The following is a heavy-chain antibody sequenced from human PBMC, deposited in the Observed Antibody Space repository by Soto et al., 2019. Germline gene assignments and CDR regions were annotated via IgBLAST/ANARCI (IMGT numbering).Heavy chain of an antibody. J-gene: IGHJ6*02. D-gene: IGHD2-2*02. CDR3: ARTDCSSTSCDTGDGVYYYYYCMDV. CDR2: IIPIFGTA. Sequence: ASVKVSCKASGGTFSSYAISWVRQAPGQGLEWMGGIIPIFGTANYAQKFQGRVTITADKSTSTAYMELSSLRSEDTAVYYCARTDCSSTSCDTGDGVYYYYYCMDVWGQGTTVTVSS. V-gene: IGHV1-69*06. CDR1: GGTFSSYA.